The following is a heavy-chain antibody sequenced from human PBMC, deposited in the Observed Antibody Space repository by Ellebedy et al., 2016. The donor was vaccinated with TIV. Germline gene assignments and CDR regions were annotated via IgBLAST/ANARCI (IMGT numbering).Heavy chain of an antibody. D-gene: IGHD6-19*01. V-gene: IGHV4-39*07. CDR2: IYYTGSV. CDR1: GDSISSSTYY. CDR3: RDYSGWSTYFDS. J-gene: IGHJ4*02. Sequence: SETLSLXCSVSGDSISSSTYYWDWIRQAPGQGLEWIATIYYTGSVYYNPSLKSRLTVSVDTSKNQFSLRLTSVTAADTAVYCARDYSGWSTYFDSWGQGTLVTVSS.